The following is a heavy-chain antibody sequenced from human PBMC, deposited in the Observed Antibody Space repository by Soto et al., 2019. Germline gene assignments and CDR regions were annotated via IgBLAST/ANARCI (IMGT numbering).Heavy chain of an antibody. D-gene: IGHD4-4*01. CDR2: IYYSGST. Sequence: SETLSLTCTVSGGSVSSYYWSWIRQPPGKGLEWIGYIYYSGSTNYNPSLKSRVTISVDTSKNQFSLKLSSVTAADTAVYYCARDSWTTVTPYGMDVWGQGTTVTVSS. CDR1: GGSVSSYY. CDR3: ARDSWTTVTPYGMDV. J-gene: IGHJ6*02. V-gene: IGHV4-59*02.